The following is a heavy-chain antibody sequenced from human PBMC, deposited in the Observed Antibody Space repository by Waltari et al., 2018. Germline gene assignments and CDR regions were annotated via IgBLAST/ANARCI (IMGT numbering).Heavy chain of an antibody. D-gene: IGHD4-17*01. Sequence: QVQLVESGGGVVQPGRSLRLSCAASGFTFSSYAMHWVRQAPGKGLEWVAVISYDGSNKCYADSVKGRFTISRDNSRNTLYLQMNSLRAEDTAVYYCARGPQTTVNTHYWGQGTLVTVSS. CDR3: ARGPQTTVNTHY. V-gene: IGHV3-30*01. J-gene: IGHJ4*02. CDR1: GFTFSSYA. CDR2: ISYDGSNK.